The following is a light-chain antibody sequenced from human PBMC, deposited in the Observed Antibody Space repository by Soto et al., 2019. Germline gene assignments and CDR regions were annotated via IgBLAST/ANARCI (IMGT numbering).Light chain of an antibody. CDR3: QQYGSSPRT. J-gene: IGKJ1*01. CDR2: GAS. CDR1: QSVSSSY. Sequence: ESVLTQSPGALSLSPGERATLSCGASQSVSSSYLAWYQQKPGQAPRLLIYGASTRATGIPDRFSGSGSGTDFTVTISRLEPEDFAVYYCQQYGSSPRTFGQGTKVEIK. V-gene: IGKV3-20*01.